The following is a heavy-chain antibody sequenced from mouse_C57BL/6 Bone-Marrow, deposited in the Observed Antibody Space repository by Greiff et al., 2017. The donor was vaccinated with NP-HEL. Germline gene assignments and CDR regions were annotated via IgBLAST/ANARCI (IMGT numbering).Heavy chain of an antibody. Sequence: QVQLQQSDAELVKPGASVKISCKVSGYTFTDHTIHWMKQRPEQGLEWIGYIYPRDGSTKYNEKFKGKATLTADKSSSTAYMQLNSLTSEDSAVYFCARYYYYGSSYNAMDYWGQGTSVTVSS. CDR3: ARYYYYGSSYNAMDY. J-gene: IGHJ4*01. D-gene: IGHD1-1*01. V-gene: IGHV1-78*01. CDR1: GYTFTDHT. CDR2: IYPRDGST.